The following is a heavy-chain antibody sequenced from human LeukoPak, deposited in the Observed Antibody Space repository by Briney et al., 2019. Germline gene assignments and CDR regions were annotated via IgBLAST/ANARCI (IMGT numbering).Heavy chain of an antibody. CDR2: IYYSGST. D-gene: IGHD4-23*01. CDR1: GGSISSYY. J-gene: IGHJ4*02. V-gene: IGHV4-59*01. CDR3: ARVGIDYGGNPVDY. Sequence: SETLSLTCTASGGSISSYYWSWIRQPPGKGLEWIGYIYYSGSTNYNPSLTGRVTISVDTSKNQFSLKLSSVTAADTTVYYCARVGIDYGGNPVDYWGQGTLVTVSS.